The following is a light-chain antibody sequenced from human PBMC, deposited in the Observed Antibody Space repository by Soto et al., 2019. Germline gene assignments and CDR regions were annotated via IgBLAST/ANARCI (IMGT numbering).Light chain of an antibody. V-gene: IGKV1-39*01. J-gene: IGKJ1*01. Sequence: DIQMTQSPSSLSASVGDRVTITCRASQSISFYLHLYQQKPGKAPKLLIYAASNLQSGVPSRFSASGSGTDFTPTLNSLQPEDFATYYCQQGYSTPWTFGQGTKVDIK. CDR3: QQGYSTPWT. CDR1: QSISFY. CDR2: AAS.